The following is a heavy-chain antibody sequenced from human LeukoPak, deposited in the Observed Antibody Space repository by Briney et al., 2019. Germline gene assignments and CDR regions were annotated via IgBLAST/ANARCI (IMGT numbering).Heavy chain of an antibody. CDR1: GGSFSGYY. CDR2: INHSGST. Sequence: PSETLSLTCAVYGGSFSGYYWSWIRQPPGKGLEWIGEINHSGSTNYIPSLKSRVTISVDTSKNQLSLKLSSVTAADTAVYYCARRRGPFYSGSGSSSYYMAVWGKGTTVTVSS. D-gene: IGHD3-10*01. V-gene: IGHV4-34*01. CDR3: ARRRGPFYSGSGSSSYYMAV. J-gene: IGHJ6*03.